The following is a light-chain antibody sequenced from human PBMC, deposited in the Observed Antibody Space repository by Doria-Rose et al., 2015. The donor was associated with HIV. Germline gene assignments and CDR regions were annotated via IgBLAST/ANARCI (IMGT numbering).Light chain of an antibody. Sequence: QRVTISCTGSSSNLGAGYDINWYQQLPGTAPKLLIYESTHRPSGVPDRFSVSKSGTSASLAITGLQAEDEADYYCQSYDSSLSDVVFGGGTKLTVL. CDR3: QSYDSSLSDVV. CDR2: EST. J-gene: IGLJ2*01. V-gene: IGLV1-40*01. CDR1: SSNLGAGYD.